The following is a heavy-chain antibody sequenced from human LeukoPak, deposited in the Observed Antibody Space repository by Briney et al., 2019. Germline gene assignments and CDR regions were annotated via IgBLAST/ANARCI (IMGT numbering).Heavy chain of an antibody. V-gene: IGHV3-21*01. CDR2: ISGSSTYI. CDR1: GFTFSTHS. CDR3: ARDLSSSSDMPDY. D-gene: IGHD6-6*01. J-gene: IGHJ4*02. Sequence: GGSLRLSCAASGFTFSTHSMNWVRQAPGKGLEWVSSISGSSTYIYYADSVKGRSTISRENAKNSLYLQMSSLRGEDTAVYYCARDLSSSSDMPDYWGQGTLVTVSS.